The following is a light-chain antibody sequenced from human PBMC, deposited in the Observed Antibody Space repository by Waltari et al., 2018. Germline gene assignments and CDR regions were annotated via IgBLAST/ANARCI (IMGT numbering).Light chain of an antibody. CDR3: QQRSNWPLT. CDR1: QSVRNY. J-gene: IGKJ4*01. Sequence: DIVLTQSPATLSLSPGERATLSCRASQSVRNYLAWYQQKPVQAPRLLIYGASNRATGIPGRFSVRGSGTDFTLTINSLEPEDFAIYYCQQRSNWPLTFGGWTKVEIK. V-gene: IGKV3-11*01. CDR2: GAS.